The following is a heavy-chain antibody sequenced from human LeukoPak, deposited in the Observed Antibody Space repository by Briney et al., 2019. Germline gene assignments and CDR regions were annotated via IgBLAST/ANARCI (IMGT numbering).Heavy chain of an antibody. J-gene: IGHJ4*02. CDR1: GYTFTSYY. CDR3: ARDRVSYALDY. V-gene: IGHV1-46*01. CDR2: INPSGGST. D-gene: IGHD2-2*01. Sequence: ASVKVSCKASGYTFTSYYMHWVRQAPGQGLEWMGIINPSGGSTSYAQKFQGRVTMTRDTSTSTVYMELSSLRPEDTAVYYCARDRVSYALDYWGQGTLVTVSS.